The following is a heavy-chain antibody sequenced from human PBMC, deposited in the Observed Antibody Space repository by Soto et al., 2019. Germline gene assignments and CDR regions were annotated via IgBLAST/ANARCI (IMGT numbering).Heavy chain of an antibody. Sequence: LRLSCAASGFTFSNYGMHWVRQAPGKGLEWVAVIWYDGSNKYHADSVKGRFTISRDNSENTLFLQMNSLIAEDTAIYYCARGPEAVAGAYGMDVWGQGTTVTVSS. CDR2: IWYDGSNK. V-gene: IGHV3-33*01. CDR1: GFTFSNYG. CDR3: ARGPEAVAGAYGMDV. D-gene: IGHD6-19*01. J-gene: IGHJ6*02.